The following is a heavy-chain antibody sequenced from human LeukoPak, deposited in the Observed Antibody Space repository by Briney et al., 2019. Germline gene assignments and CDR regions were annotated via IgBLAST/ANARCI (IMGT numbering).Heavy chain of an antibody. J-gene: IGHJ4*02. CDR1: GLTVSSNY. CDR2: IYSGGST. Sequence: GGSLRLSCAASGLTVSSNYMSWVRQAPGKGLEWVSVIYSGGSTYYTDSVKGRFTISRDNSKNTLYLQMNGLRAEDTAVYYCARGLGDSSGYYFGYFDYWGQGTLVTVSS. V-gene: IGHV3-66*01. D-gene: IGHD3-22*01. CDR3: ARGLGDSSGYYFGYFDY.